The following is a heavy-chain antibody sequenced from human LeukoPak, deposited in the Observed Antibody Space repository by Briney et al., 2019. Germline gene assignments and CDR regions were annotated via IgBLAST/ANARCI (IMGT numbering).Heavy chain of an antibody. CDR2: IYYSGST. D-gene: IGHD6-13*01. J-gene: IGHJ4*02. V-gene: IGHV4-39*01. Sequence: SETLSLTCTVSGGSISSSSYYWGWIRQPPGKGLEWIGSIYYSGSTYYNPSLKSRVTISVDTSKNQFSLKLSFVTAADTAVYYCARRISSSWYYFDYWGQGTLVTVSS. CDR1: GGSISSSSYY. CDR3: ARRISSSWYYFDY.